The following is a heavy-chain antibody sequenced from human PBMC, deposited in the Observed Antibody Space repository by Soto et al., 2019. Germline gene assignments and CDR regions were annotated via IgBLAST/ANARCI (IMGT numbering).Heavy chain of an antibody. CDR2: ISGSGGST. J-gene: IGHJ4*02. V-gene: IGHV3-23*01. Sequence: AGGSLRLPCAAPGFTFCSLSIGWVRQAPGKGLEWVSAISGSGGSTYYADSVKGRFTISRDNSKNTLYLQMNSLRAEDTAVYYCAKDLHSGLRCFDYWGQGTLVTVSS. D-gene: IGHD3-16*01. CDR1: GFTFCSLS. CDR3: AKDLHSGLRCFDY.